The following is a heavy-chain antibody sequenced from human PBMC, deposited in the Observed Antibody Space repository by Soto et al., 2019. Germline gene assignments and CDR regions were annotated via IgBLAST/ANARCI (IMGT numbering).Heavy chain of an antibody. CDR3: ARATYYYDSSGYYYFDY. J-gene: IGHJ4*02. CDR2: IIPIFGTA. V-gene: IGHV1-69*06. D-gene: IGHD3-22*01. Sequence: SVKVSCKASGGTFSSYAISWVRQAPGQGLEWMGGIIPIFGTANYAQKFQGRVTITADKSTSTAYMELSSLRSEDTAVYYCARATYYYDSSGYYYFDYWRQGTLVTVSS. CDR1: GGTFSSYA.